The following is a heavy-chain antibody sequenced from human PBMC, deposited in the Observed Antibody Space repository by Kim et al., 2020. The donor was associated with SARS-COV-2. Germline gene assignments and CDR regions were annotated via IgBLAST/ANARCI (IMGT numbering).Heavy chain of an antibody. CDR3: ARHRRQGIVVVITIFDY. V-gene: IGHV4-39*01. D-gene: IGHD3-22*01. J-gene: IGHJ4*02. CDR1: RSRSRYY. Sequence: RSRSRYYWGWIRQPPGKGRGVIGSIYYTGSTYNNPSLKRRVTISVDTSKNQCSLKLSSVTAADTAVYYCARHRRQGIVVVITIFDYWGQGTLAT. CDR2: IYYTGST.